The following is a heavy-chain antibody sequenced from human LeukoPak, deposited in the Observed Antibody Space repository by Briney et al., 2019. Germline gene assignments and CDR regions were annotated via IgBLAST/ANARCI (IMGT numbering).Heavy chain of an antibody. J-gene: IGHJ2*01. CDR3: TRTTTTADWYFDL. CDR2: INSDGSST. Sequence: GGSLRLSCAVSGFTFSNYWMYWVGQAPGKRLVWVARINSDGSSTTYADSVEGRFTISRDNTKSMLHLQMHSLRVDDSAAYFCTRTTTTADWYFDLWGRGTLVTVSS. CDR1: GFTFSNYW. V-gene: IGHV3-74*01. D-gene: IGHD1-1*01.